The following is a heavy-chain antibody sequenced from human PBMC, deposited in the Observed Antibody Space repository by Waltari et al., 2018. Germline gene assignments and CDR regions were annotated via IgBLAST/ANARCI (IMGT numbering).Heavy chain of an antibody. CDR3: AKDFPPHPGLDGITDY. J-gene: IGHJ4*02. CDR1: GFTFSSYA. CDR2: IRGRGGST. V-gene: IGHV3-23*04. Sequence: VQLVQSGAEVKKPGSSVKVSCKASGFTFSSYAMSWVRQAPGKGLEWVSAIRGRGGSTYYADSGKGRFTISRDNSKNTLYLQMNSLRAEDTAVYYCAKDFPPHPGLDGITDYWGQGTLVTVSS. D-gene: IGHD1-20*01.